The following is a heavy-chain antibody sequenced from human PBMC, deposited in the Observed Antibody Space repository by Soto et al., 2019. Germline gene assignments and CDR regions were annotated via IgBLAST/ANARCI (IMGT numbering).Heavy chain of an antibody. CDR2: ISSSSSYI. J-gene: IGHJ4*02. D-gene: IGHD1-26*01. CDR1: GFTFSSYS. Sequence: EVQLVESGGGLVKPGGSLRLSCAASGFTFSSYSMNWVHQAPGKGLEWVSSISSSSSYIYYADSVKGRFTISRDNAKNSLYLQMNSLRAEDTAVYYCARDLVGATTFDYWGQGTLVTVSS. CDR3: ARDLVGATTFDY. V-gene: IGHV3-21*01.